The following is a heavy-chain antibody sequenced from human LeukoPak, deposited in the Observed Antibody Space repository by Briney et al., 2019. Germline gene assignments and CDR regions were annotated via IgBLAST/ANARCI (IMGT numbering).Heavy chain of an antibody. CDR1: GFTFSSYS. CDR3: ASLACSGGSCYSELIDY. CDR2: ISSSSSTI. Sequence: GGSLRPSCAASGFTFSSYSMNWVRQAPGKGLEWVSYISSSSSTIYYADSVKGRFTISRDNAKNSLYLQMNSLRDEDTAVYYCASLACSGGSCYSELIDYWGQGTLVTVSS. J-gene: IGHJ4*02. D-gene: IGHD2-15*01. V-gene: IGHV3-48*02.